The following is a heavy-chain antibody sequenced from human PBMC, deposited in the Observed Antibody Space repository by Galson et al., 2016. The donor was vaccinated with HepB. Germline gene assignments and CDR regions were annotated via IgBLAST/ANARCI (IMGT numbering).Heavy chain of an antibody. CDR1: GGTFSSYA. D-gene: IGHD3-3*01. V-gene: IGHV1-69*06. Sequence: SVKVSCKASGGTFSSYAISWVRPAPGQGLEWMGGIIPIFGTANYAQKFQGRVTITADKSTSTAYMELSSLRSEDTAVYYCASPYYDFWSGYYPSYYYYGMDVWGQGTRSPSP. J-gene: IGHJ6*02. CDR2: IIPIFGTA. CDR3: ASPYYDFWSGYYPSYYYYGMDV.